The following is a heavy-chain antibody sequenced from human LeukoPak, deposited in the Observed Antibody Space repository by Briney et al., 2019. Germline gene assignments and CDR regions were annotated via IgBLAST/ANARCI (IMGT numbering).Heavy chain of an antibody. V-gene: IGHV5-51*01. CDR1: GYSFTNYW. D-gene: IGHD2-2*01. J-gene: IGHJ6*03. CDR2: IYPGDSNT. CDR3: ARGPYCSSINCYSPYYYYMDV. Sequence: GESLKISCKGSGYSFTNYWIGWVRQMPGKGLEWMGIIYPGDSNTRYSPSFQGQVTISADKSITTAYLQGSTLKASDTAMFYCARGPYCSSINCYSPYYYYMDVWGRGTTVTVS.